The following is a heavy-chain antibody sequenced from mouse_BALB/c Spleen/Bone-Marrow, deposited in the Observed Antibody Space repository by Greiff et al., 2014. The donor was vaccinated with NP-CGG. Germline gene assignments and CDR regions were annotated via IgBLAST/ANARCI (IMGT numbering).Heavy chain of an antibody. V-gene: IGHV14-1*02. CDR1: GFNIKDYY. CDR2: IDPENGNT. CDR3: ARWGNYYFDY. J-gene: IGHJ2*01. Sequence: EVKLQESGAELVRPGALVKLSCKASGFNIKDYYMHWVKQRPEQGLEWIGWIDPENGNTIYDPKFQGKASITADTSSNTAYLQLSSLTSEDTAVYYCARWGNYYFDYWGRGTTLTVSS.